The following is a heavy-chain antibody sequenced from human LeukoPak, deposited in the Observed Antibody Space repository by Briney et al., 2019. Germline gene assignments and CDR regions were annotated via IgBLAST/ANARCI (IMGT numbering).Heavy chain of an antibody. CDR3: ARDLDYYDSTWFDP. Sequence: PSETLSLTCTASGGSISSSSYYWGWIRQPPGKGLEWIGSIYYSGSTYYNPSLKSRVTISVDTSKNQFSLKLISVTAADTAVYYCARDLDYYDSTWFDPWGQGTLVTVSS. CDR1: GGSISSSSYY. D-gene: IGHD3-22*01. V-gene: IGHV4-39*07. CDR2: IYYSGST. J-gene: IGHJ5*02.